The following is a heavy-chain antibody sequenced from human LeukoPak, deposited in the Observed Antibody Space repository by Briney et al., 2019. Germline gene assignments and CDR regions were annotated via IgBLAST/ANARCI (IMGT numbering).Heavy chain of an antibody. CDR3: ARAPHKIVVVPAARYYYGMDV. D-gene: IGHD2-2*01. J-gene: IGHJ6*02. V-gene: IGHV1-18*01. CDR1: GYTFTSYG. CDR2: ISAYNGNT. Sequence: ASVKVPCKASGYTFTSYGISWVRQAPGQGLEWMGWISAYNGNTNYAQKLQGRVTMTTDTSTSTAYMELRSLRSDDTAVYYCARAPHKIVVVPAARYYYGMDVWGQGTTVTVSS.